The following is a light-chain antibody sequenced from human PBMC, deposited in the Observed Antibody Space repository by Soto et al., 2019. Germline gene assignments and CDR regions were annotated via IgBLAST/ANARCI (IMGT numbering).Light chain of an antibody. CDR1: QTVDSRY. CDR2: GSD. CDR3: QHYGNSLLT. V-gene: IGKV3-20*01. J-gene: IGKJ4*01. Sequence: EIVLTQSPGTLSLSPGERATLSCRASQTVDSRYLAWYQQKPGQAPGVLIYGSDIRAAGVPDRFSGSGSGTDFTLTLSRLEPEDLAVYYFQHYGNSLLTCGGGTKVEIK.